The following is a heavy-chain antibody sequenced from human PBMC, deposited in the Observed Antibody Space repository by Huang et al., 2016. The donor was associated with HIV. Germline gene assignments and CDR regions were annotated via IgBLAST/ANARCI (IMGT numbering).Heavy chain of an antibody. V-gene: IGHV2-5*02. D-gene: IGHD7-27*01. CDR2: IYWDDYK. CDR3: AHIGRLGNYYMDV. CDR1: GFSLNHKGVG. Sequence: QITLKESGPTVIKPTQTLTLTCSFSGFSLNHKGVGLGWIRQPPGKAREWPVLIYWDDYKRFTPSLKNRITITKDTSKNQVVFTMTNLDPMDTGTYYCAHIGRLGNYYMDVWGNGTTVTVSS. J-gene: IGHJ6*03.